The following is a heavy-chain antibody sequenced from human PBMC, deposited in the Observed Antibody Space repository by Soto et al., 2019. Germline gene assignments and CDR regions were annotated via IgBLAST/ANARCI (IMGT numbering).Heavy chain of an antibody. CDR3: GTVRASWYVDY. D-gene: IGHD2-2*01. J-gene: IGHJ4*02. CDR1: GGSISSGGYY. Sequence: SETLSLTCTVSGGSISSGGYYWSWIRQPPGKGLEWIAYISYSWNTYYNPSLKSRISISADTCKNQFSLELKSVTVADTAVYYCGTVRASWYVDYWGQGTLVTVS. CDR2: ISYSWNT. V-gene: IGHV4-30-4*01.